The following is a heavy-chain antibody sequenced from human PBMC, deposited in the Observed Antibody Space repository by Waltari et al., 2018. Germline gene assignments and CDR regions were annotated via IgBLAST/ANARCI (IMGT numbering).Heavy chain of an antibody. CDR2: IIPILGIA. D-gene: IGHD3-22*01. V-gene: IGHV1-69*02. CDR3: ADTRGYYDSSGNRGAFDI. CDR1: GGPFSSYT. Sequence: QVQLVQSGAEVKKPGSSVKVSCKASGGPFSSYTISWVRQSPGQWLEWMGRIIPILGIANYAQKFQGRVTITADKSTSTAYMELSSLRSEDTAVYYCADTRGYYDSSGNRGAFDIWGQGTMVTVSS. J-gene: IGHJ3*02.